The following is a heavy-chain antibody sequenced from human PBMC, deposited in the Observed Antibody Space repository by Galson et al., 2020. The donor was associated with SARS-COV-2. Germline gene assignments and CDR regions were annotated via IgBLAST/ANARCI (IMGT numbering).Heavy chain of an antibody. CDR1: GYSISSSYY. CDR3: ARHVHYFGSGAVGLDV. D-gene: IGHD3-10*01. CDR2: IYQSGST. V-gene: IGHV4-38-2*01. J-gene: IGHJ6*02. Sequence: SETLSLTCAVSGYSISSSYYWGWIRQHPGKGLEWIGSIYQSGSTDYNPSLKSRVTISVDTSKNQFSLRLSSVTAADTAVYYCARHVHYFGSGAVGLDVWGQGTTVTVSS.